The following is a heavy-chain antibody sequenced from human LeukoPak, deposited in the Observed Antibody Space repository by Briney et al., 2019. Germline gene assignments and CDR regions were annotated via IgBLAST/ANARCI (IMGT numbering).Heavy chain of an antibody. D-gene: IGHD3-16*01. CDR3: AREGAVPGIDP. Sequence: SETLSLTCAVSGYSITSGFSWGWIRQPPGKGLEWIGTISHSGTTDYKSTLESRLTISMDTSKNLFSLRLTSVTAADTAVYYCAREGAVPGIDPWGQGTVVTVSS. J-gene: IGHJ5*02. CDR1: GYSITSGFS. V-gene: IGHV4-38-2*02. CDR2: ISHSGTT.